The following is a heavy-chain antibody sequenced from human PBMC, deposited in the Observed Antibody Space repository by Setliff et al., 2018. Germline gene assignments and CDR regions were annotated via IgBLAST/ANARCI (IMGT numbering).Heavy chain of an antibody. J-gene: IGHJ3*02. V-gene: IGHV3-7*01. CDR3: ARDRRPFNWGGNDAFDI. Sequence: GGSLRLSCAASGFTFSSYWMSRVRQAPGKGLEWVANIKQDGSEKYYVDSVKGRFTISRDNAKNSLYLQMNSLRAEDTAVYYCARDRRPFNWGGNDAFDIWGQGTMVTVSS. CDR2: IKQDGSEK. D-gene: IGHD7-27*01. CDR1: GFTFSSYW.